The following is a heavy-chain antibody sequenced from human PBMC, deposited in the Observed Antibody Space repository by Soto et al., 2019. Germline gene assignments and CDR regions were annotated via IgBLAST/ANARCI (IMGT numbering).Heavy chain of an antibody. Sequence: GGSLRLSCAASGFTFSNAWMSWVRQAPGKGLEWVGRIKSKTDGGTTDYAAPVKGRFTISRDDSKNTLYLQMNSLKTEDTAVYYCTTLQILYSTGVDAFAIWGQGTMVTVSS. CDR2: IKSKTDGGTT. D-gene: IGHD2-8*01. CDR1: GFTFSNAW. CDR3: TTLQILYSTGVDAFAI. V-gene: IGHV3-15*01. J-gene: IGHJ3*02.